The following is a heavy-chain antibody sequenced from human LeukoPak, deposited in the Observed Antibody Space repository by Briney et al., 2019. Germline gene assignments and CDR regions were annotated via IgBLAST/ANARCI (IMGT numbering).Heavy chain of an antibody. J-gene: IGHJ6*03. CDR2: VSGSGNST. CDR3: AKIFLGDFWSCSSYSYYMDV. V-gene: IGHV3-23*01. CDR1: GFTFSNYA. Sequence: GGSLRLSCAASGFTFSNYAMSWVRQAPGKGLEWVSAVSGSGNSTYNADSVKGRFTISRDNSKNTLYLQMNSLRVEDTAVYYCAKIFLGDFWSCSSYSYYMDVWGKGTTVTVSS. D-gene: IGHD3-3*01.